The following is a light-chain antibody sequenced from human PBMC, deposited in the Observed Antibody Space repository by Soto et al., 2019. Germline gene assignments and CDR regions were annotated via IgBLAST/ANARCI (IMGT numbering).Light chain of an antibody. CDR3: CSYAGSSTFAGYV. CDR1: SSDVGSYNL. Sequence: QSALTQPASVSGSPGQSITIPCTGTSSDVGSYNLVSWYQQHPGKAPKLMIYEGSKRPSGVSNRFSGSKSGNTASLTISGLQAEDEADYYCCSYAGSSTFAGYVFGTGTKLTVL. J-gene: IGLJ1*01. V-gene: IGLV2-23*03. CDR2: EGS.